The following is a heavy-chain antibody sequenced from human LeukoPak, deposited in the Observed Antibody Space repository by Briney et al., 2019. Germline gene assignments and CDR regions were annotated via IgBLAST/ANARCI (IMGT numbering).Heavy chain of an antibody. CDR2: ISSGSSYI. CDR3: ASQGGFDY. CDR1: GFTFSSYT. D-gene: IGHD2-15*01. J-gene: IGHJ4*02. V-gene: IGHV3-21*01. Sequence: KPGGSLRLSCAASGFTFSSYTMNWVRQAAGKGLEWVSSISSGSSYIYYADSVKGRFTISRDDAKNSLYLQMNSLRAEDTAVYYCASQGGFDYWGQGTPVTVSS.